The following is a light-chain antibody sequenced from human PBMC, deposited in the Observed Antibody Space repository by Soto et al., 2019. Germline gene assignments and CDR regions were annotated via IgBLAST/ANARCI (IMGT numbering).Light chain of an antibody. Sequence: QAVVTQEPSLTVSPGGTVTLTCASSTGAVTSGYYPSWFQQKPGQAPRTLIYRTCDKHSWTPARFSGSLLGGKAALTLSGVQPEDEAEYYCLLYYGGAFVFGTGTKLTVL. CDR2: RTC. CDR1: TGAVTSGYY. CDR3: LLYYGGAFV. J-gene: IGLJ1*01. V-gene: IGLV7-43*01.